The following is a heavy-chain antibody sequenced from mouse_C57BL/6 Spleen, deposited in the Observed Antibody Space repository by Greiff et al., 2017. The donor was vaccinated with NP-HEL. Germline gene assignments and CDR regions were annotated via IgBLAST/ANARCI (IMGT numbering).Heavy chain of an antibody. D-gene: IGHD2-3*01. CDR2: IRLKSDNYAT. V-gene: IGHV6-3*01. CDR1: GFTFSNYW. Sequence: EVKLQESGGGLVQPGGSMKLSCVASGFTFSNYWMNWVRQSPEKGLEWVAQIRLKSDNYATHYAESVKGRFTISRDDSKSSVYLQMNNLRAEDTGIYYCTVRDGYPYYFDYWGQGTTLTVSS. CDR3: TVRDGYPYYFDY. J-gene: IGHJ2*01.